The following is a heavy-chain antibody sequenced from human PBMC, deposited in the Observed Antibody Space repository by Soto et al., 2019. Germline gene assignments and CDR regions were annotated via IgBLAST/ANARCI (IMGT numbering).Heavy chain of an antibody. V-gene: IGHV1-3*01. CDR3: ARAVAVAADFDY. J-gene: IGHJ4*02. D-gene: IGHD6-19*01. CDR2: INAGNGNT. CDR1: GYTFTSYA. Sequence: ASVKVSCKASGYTFTSYAMHWVRQTPGQRLEWMGWINAGNGNTKYSQKFQGRVTITRDTSASTAYMELSSLRSEDTAVYYCARAVAVAADFDYWGQGTLVTVSS.